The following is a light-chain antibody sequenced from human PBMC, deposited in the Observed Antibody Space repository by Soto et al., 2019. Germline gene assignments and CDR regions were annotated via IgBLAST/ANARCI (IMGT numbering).Light chain of an antibody. CDR2: VAS. J-gene: IGKJ2*01. V-gene: IGKV1-39*01. CDR3: QQSYGSPYT. Sequence: DIQMTQSPSSLSASVGDAVTITCRASQTINSYLNWYQQRPGKAPKLLICVASTLQSGVPLRFSGSGFGTDFTLTITSVLPEDFATYYCQQSYGSPYTFGQGTKLEIK. CDR1: QTINSY.